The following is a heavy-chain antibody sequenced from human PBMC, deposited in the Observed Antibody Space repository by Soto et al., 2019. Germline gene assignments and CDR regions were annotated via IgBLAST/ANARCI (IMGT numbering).Heavy chain of an antibody. D-gene: IGHD6-13*01. Sequence: ETLSLTCTVSGDSIRSSYWSWVRQPPGRGLEWIGYVYHTGTTNSNPSLKSRVTISPDTSKNLFSLKLISVTPADTAVYFCARDMSGGSSWYEFDSWGPGTLVTVSS. V-gene: IGHV4-59*01. CDR2: VYHTGTT. CDR1: GDSIRSSY. J-gene: IGHJ4*02. CDR3: ARDMSGGSSWYEFDS.